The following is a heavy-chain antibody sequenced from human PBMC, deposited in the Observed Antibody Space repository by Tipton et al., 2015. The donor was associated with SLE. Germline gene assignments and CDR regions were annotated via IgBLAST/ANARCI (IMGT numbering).Heavy chain of an antibody. D-gene: IGHD1-26*01. Sequence: TLSLTCDVSGYSISSGYYWGWIRQPPGKGLEWIGNIYHTGTTYYIPSLKSRVTISVDTSKTQFSLHLSSVTAADTAVYYCARGPQRVGRFQSWGQGTLVTVSS. CDR1: GYSISSGYY. V-gene: IGHV4-38-2*01. J-gene: IGHJ4*02. CDR2: IYHTGTT. CDR3: ARGPQRVGRFQS.